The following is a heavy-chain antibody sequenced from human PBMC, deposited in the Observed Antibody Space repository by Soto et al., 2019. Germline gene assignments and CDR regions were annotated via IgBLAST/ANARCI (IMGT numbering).Heavy chain of an antibody. CDR1: LFTFRSYS. CDR3: ARDRAGGDGMDV. Sequence: PMGCLRLSFASSLFTFRSYSLNCGRQAPGKGLEWVSYISSSSSTIYYADSVKGRFTISRDNAKNSLYLQMNSLRDEETAVYYCARDRAGGDGMDVWGQGTTVTVS. D-gene: IGHD3-10*01. V-gene: IGHV3-48*02. J-gene: IGHJ6*02. CDR2: ISSSSSTI.